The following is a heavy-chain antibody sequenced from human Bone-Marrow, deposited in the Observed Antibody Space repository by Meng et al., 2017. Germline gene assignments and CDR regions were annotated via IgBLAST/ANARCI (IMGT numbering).Heavy chain of an antibody. CDR3: ARDLVDSRGGYFDY. CDR2: ISSSGSYI. V-gene: IGHV3-21*01. CDR1: GFTFSSYS. D-gene: IGHD6-13*01. J-gene: IGHJ4*02. Sequence: GGSLRLSCAASGFTFSSYSMNWVRQAPGKGLEWVSSISSSGSYIYYADSVKGRFTISRDNDKNSLYLQMNSLRAEDTAVYYCARDLVDSRGGYFDYWGQGTLVTVSS.